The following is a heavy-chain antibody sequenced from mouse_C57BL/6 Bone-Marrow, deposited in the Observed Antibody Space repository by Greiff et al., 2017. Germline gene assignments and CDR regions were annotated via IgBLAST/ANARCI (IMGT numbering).Heavy chain of an antibody. CDR2: IHPNSGST. CDR3: ARRYYGSSKYYYAMDY. CDR1: GYTFTSYW. J-gene: IGHJ4*01. V-gene: IGHV1-64*01. Sequence: VQLQESGAELVKPGASVKLSCKASGYTFTSYWMHWVKQRPGQGLAWIGMIHPNSGSTNYNEKFKSKATLTVDKSSSTAYMQLSSLTSEDSAVYYCARRYYGSSKYYYAMDYWGQGTSVTVSS. D-gene: IGHD1-1*01.